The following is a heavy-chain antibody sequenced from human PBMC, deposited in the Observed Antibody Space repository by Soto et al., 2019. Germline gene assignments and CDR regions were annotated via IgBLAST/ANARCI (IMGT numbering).Heavy chain of an antibody. CDR1: GYTFTVYY. Sequence: GASVKVSCKASGYTFTVYYMHWVRQAPGQELEWMGWINPKSGGTMYPQKFQGRVTMTWDTSISTAYMALTRLRSDDTAVYYCARDLAKGGGSAGFDYWGQGTLVTVSS. D-gene: IGHD1-26*01. CDR2: INPKSGGT. V-gene: IGHV1-2*02. CDR3: ARDLAKGGGSAGFDY. J-gene: IGHJ4*02.